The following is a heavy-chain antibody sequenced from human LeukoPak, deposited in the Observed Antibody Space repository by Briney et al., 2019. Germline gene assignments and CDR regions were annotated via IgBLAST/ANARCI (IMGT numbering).Heavy chain of an antibody. CDR1: GYTFTSYG. D-gene: IGHD4-17*01. CDR3: ASYPHYGDYYRLDY. J-gene: IGHJ4*02. Sequence: SVKVSCKASGYTFTSYGISWVRQAPGQGLEWMGRIIPIFGTANYAQKFQGRVTITTDESTSTAYMELSSLRSEDTAVYYCASYPHYGDYYRLDYWGQGTLVTVSS. V-gene: IGHV1-69*05. CDR2: IIPIFGTA.